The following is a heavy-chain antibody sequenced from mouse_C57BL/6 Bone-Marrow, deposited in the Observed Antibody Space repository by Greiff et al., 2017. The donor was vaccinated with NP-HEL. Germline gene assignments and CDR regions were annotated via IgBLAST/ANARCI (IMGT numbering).Heavy chain of an antibody. Sequence: VQVVESGPGLVSPSQSLSITCTVSGFSLTRYAIPVRGQAHPPCLSFLFLIWTFAGTNYNSALKSRLSISKDNSKSQVFLKMNSLQTDDTARYYCARNKGYGSSFYWYFDVWGTGTTVTVSS. D-gene: IGHD1-1*01. J-gene: IGHJ1*03. V-gene: IGHV2-9-1*01. CDR3: ARNKGYGSSFYWYFDV. CDR1: GFSLTRYA. CDR2: IWTFAGT.